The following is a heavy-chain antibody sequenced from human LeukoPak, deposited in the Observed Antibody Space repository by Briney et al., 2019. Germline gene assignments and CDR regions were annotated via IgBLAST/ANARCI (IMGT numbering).Heavy chain of an antibody. D-gene: IGHD5-18*01. CDR2: INPNSGDT. J-gene: IGHJ4*01. CDR1: GYTLTVYY. Sequence: ASVKVSCKASGYTLTVYYIHWVRQAPGQGLEWMGRINPNSGDTNFAQKFQGRVTMTRDTSISTAYMDLSGLRPDDTAVYYCAREGSGYTYGRGSYSDYWGHGILVTVSS. CDR3: AREGSGYTYGRGSYSDY. V-gene: IGHV1-2*06.